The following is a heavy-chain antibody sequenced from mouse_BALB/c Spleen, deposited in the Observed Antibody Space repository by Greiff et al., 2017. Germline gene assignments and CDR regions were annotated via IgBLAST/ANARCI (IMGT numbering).Heavy chain of an antibody. J-gene: IGHJ1*01. CDR2: ISSGSSTI. D-gene: IGHD1-1*01. CDR1: GFTFSSFG. V-gene: IGHV5-17*02. Sequence: EVKVVESGGGLVQPGGSRKLSCAASGFTFSSFGMHWVRQAPEKGLEWVAYISSGSSTIYYADTVKGRFTISRDNPKNTLFLQMTSLRSEDTAMYYCARGGYGSRTWYFDVWGAGTTVTVSS. CDR3: ARGGYGSRTWYFDV.